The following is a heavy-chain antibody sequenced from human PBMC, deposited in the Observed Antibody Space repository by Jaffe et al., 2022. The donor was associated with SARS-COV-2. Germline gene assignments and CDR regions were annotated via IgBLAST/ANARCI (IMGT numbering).Heavy chain of an antibody. V-gene: IGHV3-15*01. J-gene: IGHJ4*02. CDR2: IKSKTDGGTT. Sequence: EVQLVESGGGLVKPGGSLRLSCAASGFTFSNAWMSWVRQAPGKGLEWVGRIKSKTDGGTTDYAAPVKGRFTISRDDSKNTLYLQMNSLKTEDTAVYYCTTQSLILLYDFWSGYEYWGQGTLVTVSS. CDR1: GFTFSNAW. D-gene: IGHD3-3*01. CDR3: TTQSLILLYDFWSGYEY.